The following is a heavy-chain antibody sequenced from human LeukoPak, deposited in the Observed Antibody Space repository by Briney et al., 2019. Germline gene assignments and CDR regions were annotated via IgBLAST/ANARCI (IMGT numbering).Heavy chain of an antibody. Sequence: SGGSLRLSCAASGFTFSSYAMHWVRQAPGKGLEWVAVISYDGSNKYYADSVKGRFTISRDNSKNTLYLQMNSLRAEDTAVYYCASSYDSSGYYLGGVFDYWGQGTLVTVSP. D-gene: IGHD3-22*01. CDR2: ISYDGSNK. V-gene: IGHV3-30-3*01. J-gene: IGHJ4*02. CDR3: ASSYDSSGYYLGGVFDY. CDR1: GFTFSSYA.